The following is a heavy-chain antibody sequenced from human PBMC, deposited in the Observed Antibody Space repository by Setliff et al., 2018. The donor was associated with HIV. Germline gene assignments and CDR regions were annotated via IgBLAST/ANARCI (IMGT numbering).Heavy chain of an antibody. Sequence: SETLSLTCTVSGGSMRIDGYYWSWIRHHPGQGLEWIGYIYHSGTTYYNPTLKSRVTISVDTSKNQFSLKLGSVTAAATAVYYCARDTRIAATGTYYFDYWGQGTMVTVSS. CDR2: IYHSGTT. J-gene: IGHJ4*02. D-gene: IGHD6-13*01. CDR1: GGSMRIDGYY. V-gene: IGHV4-31*03. CDR3: ARDTRIAATGTYYFDY.